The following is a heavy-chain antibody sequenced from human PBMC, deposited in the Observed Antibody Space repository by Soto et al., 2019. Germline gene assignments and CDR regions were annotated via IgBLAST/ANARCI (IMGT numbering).Heavy chain of an antibody. V-gene: IGHV1-18*01. CDR3: ARVSGHYDYIWGSYRDTDY. CDR1: GYTFTSYG. D-gene: IGHD3-16*02. Sequence: ASVKVSCKASGYTFTSYGISWVRQAPGQGLEWMGWISAYNGNTNYAQKLQGRVTMTTDTSTSTAYMELRSLRSDDTAVDYCARVSGHYDYIWGSYRDTDYWGQGTLVTVSS. CDR2: ISAYNGNT. J-gene: IGHJ4*02.